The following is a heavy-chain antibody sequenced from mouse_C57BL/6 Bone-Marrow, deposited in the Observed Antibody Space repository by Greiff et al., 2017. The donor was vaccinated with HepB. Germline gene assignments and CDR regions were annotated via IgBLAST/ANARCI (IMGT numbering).Heavy chain of an antibody. CDR3: ARSGYYGSSVYYAMDY. J-gene: IGHJ4*01. CDR2: IYPSDSET. CDR1: GYTFTSYW. Sequence: QVQLQQPGAELVRPGSSVKLSCKASGYTFTSYWMDWVKQRPGQGLEWIGNIYPSDSETHYNQKFKDKATLTVDKSSSTAYMQLSSLTSEDSAVYYCARSGYYGSSVYYAMDYWGQGTSVTVSS. D-gene: IGHD1-1*01. V-gene: IGHV1-61*01.